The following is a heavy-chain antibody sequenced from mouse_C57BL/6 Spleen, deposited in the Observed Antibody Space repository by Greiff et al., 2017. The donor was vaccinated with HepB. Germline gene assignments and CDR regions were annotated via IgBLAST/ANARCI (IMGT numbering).Heavy chain of an antibody. Sequence: QVHLKQSGAELVRPGTSVKVSCKASGYAFTNYLIEWVKQRPGQGLEWIGVINPGSGGTNYNEKFKGKATLTADKSSSTAYMQLSSLTSEDSAVYFCARRIYDGYYAWFAYWGQGTLVTVSA. CDR1: GYAFTNYL. D-gene: IGHD2-3*01. J-gene: IGHJ3*01. CDR3: ARRIYDGYYAWFAY. V-gene: IGHV1-54*01. CDR2: INPGSGGT.